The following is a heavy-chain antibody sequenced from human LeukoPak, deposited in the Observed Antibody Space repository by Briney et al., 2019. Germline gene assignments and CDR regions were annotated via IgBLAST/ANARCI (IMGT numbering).Heavy chain of an antibody. CDR3: AKDGGYSSGWYYQPWFDP. Sequence: GGSLRLSCAASGFTFSSYAMSWVRQAPGKGLEWVSAISGSGGSTYYADSVKGRFTISRDNSKNTLYLQMNSLRAEDTAVYYCAKDGGYSSGWYYQPWFDPWGQGTLVTVSS. CDR1: GFTFSSYA. D-gene: IGHD6-19*01. CDR2: ISGSGGST. V-gene: IGHV3-23*01. J-gene: IGHJ5*02.